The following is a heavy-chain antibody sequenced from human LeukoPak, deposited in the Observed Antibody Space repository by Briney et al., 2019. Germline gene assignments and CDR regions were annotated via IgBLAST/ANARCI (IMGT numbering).Heavy chain of an antibody. CDR1: GFTSSSFS. J-gene: IGHJ6*02. CDR2: ISSSRVYI. V-gene: IGHV3-21*01. CDR3: ARGLYSGYDSRNLDYYYYYGMDV. Sequence: GGSLRLSCAASGFTSSSFSMNWVRQAPGKGLGWVSSISSSRVYIYYADSVKGRFTISRDNAKNSLYLQMNSLRAEDTAVYYCARGLYSGYDSRNLDYYYYYGMDVWGQGTTVTVSS. D-gene: IGHD5-12*01.